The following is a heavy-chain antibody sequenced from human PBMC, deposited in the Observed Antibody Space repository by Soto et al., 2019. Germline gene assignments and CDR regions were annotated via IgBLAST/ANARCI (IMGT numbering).Heavy chain of an antibody. V-gene: IGHV3-15*01. J-gene: IGHJ4*02. CDR1: GFTFSNAW. Sequence: GGSLRLSCAASGFTFSNAWMSWVRQAPGKGLEWVGRIKSKTDGGTTDYAAPVKGRFTISRDDSKNTLYLQMNSLKTEDTAVYYCTTDALGYCTNGVCRYFDYWGQGTLVTVSS. D-gene: IGHD2-8*01. CDR2: IKSKTDGGTT. CDR3: TTDALGYCTNGVCRYFDY.